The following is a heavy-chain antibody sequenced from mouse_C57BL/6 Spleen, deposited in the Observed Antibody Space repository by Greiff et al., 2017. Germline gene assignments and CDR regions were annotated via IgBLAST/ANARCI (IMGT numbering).Heavy chain of an antibody. CDR3: ARPPYDGYYDNYAMDD. CDR1: GYTFTSYN. V-gene: IGHV1-12*01. CDR2: IYPGNGDT. Sequence: SGAELVRPGASVKMSCKASGYTFTSYNMHWVKQTPRQGLEWIGAIYPGNGDTSYNQKFNGKATLTVDKSSSTAYMQLSTLTSEDSAVYFCARPPYDGYYDNYAMDDWGQGTSVTVSS. J-gene: IGHJ4*01. D-gene: IGHD2-3*01.